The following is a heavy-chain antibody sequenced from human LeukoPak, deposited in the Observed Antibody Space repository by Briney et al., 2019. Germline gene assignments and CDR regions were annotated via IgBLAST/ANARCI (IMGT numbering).Heavy chain of an antibody. CDR3: AREGRGYYGDFDY. V-gene: IGHV3-11*01. J-gene: IGHJ4*02. Sequence: GGSLRLSCSASGFTFSDYDMNWIRQAPGKGLEWVSYIRSDGSTIYDADSVKGRFFISRDNARNSLYLQMNSPRADDTAVYYCAREGRGYYGDFDYWGQGTLVTVSS. CDR2: IRSDGSTI. D-gene: IGHD3-22*01. CDR1: GFTFSDYD.